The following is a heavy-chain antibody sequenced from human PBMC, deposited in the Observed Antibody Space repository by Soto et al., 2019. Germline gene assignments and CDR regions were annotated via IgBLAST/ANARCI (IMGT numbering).Heavy chain of an antibody. J-gene: IGHJ4*02. CDR2: IYWDDDK. V-gene: IGHV2-5*02. CDR1: GFSLSTSGVG. CDR3: AHRTALRYFDWLPDY. D-gene: IGHD3-9*01. Sequence: QITLKESGPTLVKPTQTLTLTCTFSGFSLSTSGVGVGWIRQPPGKALEWLALIYWDDDKRYSPSLKSRLTITKDTSKNQVVHTMTNMDPVDTATYYCAHRTALRYFDWLPDYWGQGTLVTVSS.